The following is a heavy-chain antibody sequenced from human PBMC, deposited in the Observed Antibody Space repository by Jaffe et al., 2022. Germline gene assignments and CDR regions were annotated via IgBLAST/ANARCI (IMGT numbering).Heavy chain of an antibody. J-gene: IGHJ4*02. V-gene: IGHV3-74*01. D-gene: IGHD3-10*01. Sequence: EVQLVESGGDLVQPGGSLRLSCAASGFTFSNSWMHWVRQAPGKGLLWVSRISSDGSSTSYADSVKGRFTISRDNAKNTLYLQMNSLRAEDTAVYYCARDPPGSGSWFDYWGQGTLVTVSS. CDR3: ARDPPGSGSWFDY. CDR2: ISSDGSST. CDR1: GFTFSNSW.